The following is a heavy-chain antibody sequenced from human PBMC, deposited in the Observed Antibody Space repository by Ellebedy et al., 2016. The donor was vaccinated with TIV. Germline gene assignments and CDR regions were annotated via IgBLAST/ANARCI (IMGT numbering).Heavy chain of an antibody. J-gene: IGHJ4*02. CDR2: FHDSGRT. CDR1: GVSIRSNDNY. Sequence: SETLSLTXSVSGVSIRSNDNYWGWIRQTPGKGLEWIGSFHDSGRTYYNPSLGSRVAISVDTSTNHFSLRLTSVSAADTAVYFCTGRKRETTTSFWGQGTLVTVSP. D-gene: IGHD1-14*01. CDR3: TGRKRETTTSF. V-gene: IGHV4-39*02.